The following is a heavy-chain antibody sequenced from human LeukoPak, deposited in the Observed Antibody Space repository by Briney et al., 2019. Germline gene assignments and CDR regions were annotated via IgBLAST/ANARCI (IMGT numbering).Heavy chain of an antibody. CDR3: ARLLERHYYYMDV. V-gene: IGHV4-38-2*02. Sequence: SETLSLTCTVSGYSISSGYYWGWIRQPPGKGLEWIGSIYYSGSTYYNPSLKSRVTISVDTSKNQFSLKLSSVTAADTAVYYCARLLERHYYYMDVWGKGTTVTVSS. CDR2: IYYSGST. CDR1: GYSISSGYY. D-gene: IGHD1-1*01. J-gene: IGHJ6*03.